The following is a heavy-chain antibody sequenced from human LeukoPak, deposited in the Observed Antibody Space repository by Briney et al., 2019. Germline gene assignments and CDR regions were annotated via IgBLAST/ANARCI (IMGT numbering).Heavy chain of an antibody. Sequence: ASVKVSCKASGYTFTSYDINWVRQATGQGLVWMGWMNPNSGNTGYAQKFQGRVTMTRNTSISTAYMELSSLRSEDTAVYYCARSGRLALYYYYGMDVWGQGTTVTVSS. V-gene: IGHV1-8*01. J-gene: IGHJ6*02. D-gene: IGHD3-10*01. CDR1: GYTFTSYD. CDR2: MNPNSGNT. CDR3: ARSGRLALYYYYGMDV.